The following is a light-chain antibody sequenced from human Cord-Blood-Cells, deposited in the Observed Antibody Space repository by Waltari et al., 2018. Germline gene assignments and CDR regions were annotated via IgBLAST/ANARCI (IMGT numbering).Light chain of an antibody. CDR2: WAS. CDR1: QSVLYSSNNKNY. CDR3: QQYYSTPRT. Sequence: DIVMTQSPDSLAVSLGEGATINCKSSQSVLYSSNNKNYIAWYQQKPGQPPKLLIYWASTRESGVPDRFSGSGSGTDFTLTISSLQAEDVAVYYCQQYYSTPRTFGPGTKVDIK. V-gene: IGKV4-1*01. J-gene: IGKJ3*01.